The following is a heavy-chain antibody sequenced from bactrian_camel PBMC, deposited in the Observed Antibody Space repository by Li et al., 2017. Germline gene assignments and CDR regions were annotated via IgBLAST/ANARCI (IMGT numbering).Heavy chain of an antibody. Sequence: HVQLVESGGGSVQTGGSLILSCAAAGYVDNSSCMAWFRQAPGKEREAVARISTQGGNRYYSEHAKGRFTISQDDAANTLYLQMNDLKPEDAAMYYCAADRSPLRACSSSRALLANEYDYWGQGTQVTVS. CDR2: ISTQGGNR. J-gene: IGHJ4*01. D-gene: IGHD1*01. CDR1: GYVDNSSC. V-gene: IGHV3S54*01. CDR3: AADRSPLRACSSSRALLANEYDY.